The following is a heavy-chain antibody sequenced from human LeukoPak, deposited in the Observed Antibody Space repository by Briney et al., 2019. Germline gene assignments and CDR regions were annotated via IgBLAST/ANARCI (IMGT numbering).Heavy chain of an antibody. J-gene: IGHJ4*02. CDR2: INTNTGNP. V-gene: IGHV7-4-1*02. D-gene: IGHD6-19*01. CDR3: ARDPPGSSGSGWAWL. CDR1: GYTCTSYA. Sequence: ASVKVSCKAFGYTCTSYAMNWVRQAPGQGLEWMGWINTNTGNPTYAQGFTGRFVFSLDTSVSTAYLRISSLKAEDTAVYYCARDPPGSSGSGWAWLWGQGTLVTVSS.